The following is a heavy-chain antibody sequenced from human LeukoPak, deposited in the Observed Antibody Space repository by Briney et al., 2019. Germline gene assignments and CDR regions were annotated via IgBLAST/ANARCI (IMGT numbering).Heavy chain of an antibody. D-gene: IGHD5-18*01. CDR2: IYYSGST. CDR1: GGSISSGDYY. V-gene: IGHV4-30-4*01. CDR3: ARVPDTALNYYFDY. Sequence: PSETLSLTCTVSGGSISSGDYYWSWIRQPPGKGLEWIGYIYYSGSTYYNPSLKSRVTISVDTSKNQFSLKLSSVTAADTAVHYCARVPDTALNYYFDYWGQGTLVTVSS. J-gene: IGHJ4*02.